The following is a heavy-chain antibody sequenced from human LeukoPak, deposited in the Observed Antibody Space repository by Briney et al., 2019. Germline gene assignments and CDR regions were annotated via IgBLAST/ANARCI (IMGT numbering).Heavy chain of an antibody. V-gene: IGHV4-38-2*01. CDR1: GFTFSSYS. CDR2: IYHGGST. J-gene: IGHJ4*02. D-gene: IGHD4-17*01. CDR3: AGYHAYGVTTPPLGY. Sequence: GSLRLSCAASGFTFSSYSMNWVRQAPGKGLEWIGSIYHGGSTYYNPSLKSRVTISVDTSKNQFSLKLSSVTAADTAVYYCAGYHAYGVTTPPLGYWGQGTLVTVSS.